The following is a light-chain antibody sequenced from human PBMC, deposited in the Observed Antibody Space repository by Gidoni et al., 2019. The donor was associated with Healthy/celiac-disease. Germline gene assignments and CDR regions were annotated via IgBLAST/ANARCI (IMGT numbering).Light chain of an antibody. CDR2: AAS. Sequence: DIQMTQSPSSLSASVGDRVTITCRASQSISSYLNWYQQKPGKATKLLIYAASSLQSGVPSRVSGSGSGTDFTLTISSLQPEDFATYYCQQSYSTPSFGPXTKVDIK. CDR1: QSISSY. V-gene: IGKV1-39*01. CDR3: QQSYSTPS. J-gene: IGKJ3*01.